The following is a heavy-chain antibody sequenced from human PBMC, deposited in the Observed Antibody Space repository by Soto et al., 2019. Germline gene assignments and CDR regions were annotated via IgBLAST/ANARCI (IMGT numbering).Heavy chain of an antibody. D-gene: IGHD3-3*01. CDR1: GGSISSYY. CDR2: IYYSGST. J-gene: IGHJ6*03. CDR3: ARGLTYYDFWSGPPPHGHYYYYYMDV. Sequence: SETLSLTCTVSGGSISSYYWSWIRQPPGKGLEWIGYIYYSGSTNYNPSLKSRVTISVDTSKNQFSLKLSSVTAADTAGYYCARGLTYYDFWSGPPPHGHYYYYYMDVWGKGTTVTVSS. V-gene: IGHV4-59*01.